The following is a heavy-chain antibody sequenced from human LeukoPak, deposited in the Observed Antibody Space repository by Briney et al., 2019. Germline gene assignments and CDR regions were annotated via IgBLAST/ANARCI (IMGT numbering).Heavy chain of an antibody. V-gene: IGHV3-7*01. J-gene: IGHJ4*02. Sequence: GGSLRLSCAASGFTFSSYWMSWVRQAPGKGPEWVANIKQDGSEKFYVDSVKGRFTISRDNAKNSLYLQMNSLRAEDTATYYCARDPYGDYISTAFDYWGQGILVTVSS. CDR2: IKQDGSEK. CDR3: ARDPYGDYISTAFDY. D-gene: IGHD4-17*01. CDR1: GFTFSSYW.